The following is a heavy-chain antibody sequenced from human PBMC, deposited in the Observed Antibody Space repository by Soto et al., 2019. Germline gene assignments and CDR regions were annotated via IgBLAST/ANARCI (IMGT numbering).Heavy chain of an antibody. V-gene: IGHV4-59*01. CDR1: GGSISSYS. CDR2: IYYTGST. CDR3: ARLILTPYYIHDY. J-gene: IGHJ4*02. D-gene: IGHD3-9*01. Sequence: SETLSLTCTVSGGSISSYSWSWTRLSPGKGLEWIGYIYYTGSTSYNPSLKTRVAISVDTSKDQFSLKLTSVTAADTAVYFCARLILTPYYIHDYWGQGTQVTVSS.